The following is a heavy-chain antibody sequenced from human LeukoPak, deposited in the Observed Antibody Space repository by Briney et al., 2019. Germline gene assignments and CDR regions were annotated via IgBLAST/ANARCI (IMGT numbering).Heavy chain of an antibody. CDR1: GFIFSDYY. J-gene: IGHJ1*01. CDR2: ISSSGSTI. Sequence: GGSLRLSCAASGFIFSDYYMTWIRQAPGKGLEWVSYISSSGSTIYYADSVKGRFTISRDNTKNSLYVQMNSLRADDTAVYYCARDSRGNFHHWGQGTLVTVSS. V-gene: IGHV3-11*01. D-gene: IGHD1-14*01. CDR3: ARDSRGNFHH.